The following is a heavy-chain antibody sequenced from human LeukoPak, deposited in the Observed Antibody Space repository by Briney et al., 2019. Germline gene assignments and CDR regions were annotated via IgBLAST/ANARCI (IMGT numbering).Heavy chain of an antibody. CDR1: GFTVSSNY. J-gene: IGHJ4*02. Sequence: GGSLRLSCAASGFTVSSNYMSWVRQAPGKGLECVSVIYSGGSTYYADSVKGRFTISRDNSKNTLYLQMNSLRAEDTAVYYCATSGSYVPAVFDYWGQGTLVTVSS. V-gene: IGHV3-66*01. D-gene: IGHD1-26*01. CDR3: ATSGSYVPAVFDY. CDR2: IYSGGST.